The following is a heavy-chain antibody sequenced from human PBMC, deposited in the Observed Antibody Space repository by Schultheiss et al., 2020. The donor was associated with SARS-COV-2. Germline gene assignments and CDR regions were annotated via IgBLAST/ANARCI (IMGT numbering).Heavy chain of an antibody. CDR3: AKELELREGGVYYYYGLDV. CDR1: GFTFSSNG. Sequence: GESLKISCAASGFTFSSNGMHWVRQAPGKGLEWVAVISYDGSDRYYSDSVNDRFTISRDNSKNTLYLQMNSLRAEDTAVYYCAKELELREGGVYYYYGLDVWGQGTTVTVSS. CDR2: ISYDGSDR. V-gene: IGHV3-30*18. D-gene: IGHD1-7*01. J-gene: IGHJ6*02.